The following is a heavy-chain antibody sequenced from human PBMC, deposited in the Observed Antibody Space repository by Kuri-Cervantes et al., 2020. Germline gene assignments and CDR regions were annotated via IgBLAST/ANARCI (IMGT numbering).Heavy chain of an antibody. CDR3: VRRQGWSGMDV. V-gene: IGHV3-23*01. CDR1: GFTFSSFA. J-gene: IGHJ4*02. CDR2: MTNSGDG. D-gene: IGHD3/OR15-3a*01. Sequence: GESLKISCAASGFTFSSFAMSWVRQGPGKGLEWVSGMTNSGDGYYADSVKGRSTISRDNGKNSLYLQMNSLRDEDTALYYCVRRQGWSGMDVWGQGTLVTVSS.